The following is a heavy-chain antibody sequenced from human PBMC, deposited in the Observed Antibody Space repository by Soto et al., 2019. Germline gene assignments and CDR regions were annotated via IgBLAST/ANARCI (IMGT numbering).Heavy chain of an antibody. D-gene: IGHD3-3*01. CDR3: AHRVLRTVFGLVTTTAIYFDF. Sequence: QITLNESGPTVVRPTEPLTLTCRFSGFSLTTSGVGVGWIRQSPRKAPEWLARISWDDNKRYSASLKSRLTTTKDTSQTQVVLTVSDLDPTDTATYYCAHRVLRTVFGLVTTTAIYFDFWGQGTPVAVSS. CDR2: ISWDDNK. V-gene: IGHV2-5*02. CDR1: GFSLTTSGVG. J-gene: IGHJ4*02.